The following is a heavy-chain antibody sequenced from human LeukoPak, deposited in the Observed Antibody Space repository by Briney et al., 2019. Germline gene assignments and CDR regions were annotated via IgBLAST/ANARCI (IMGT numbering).Heavy chain of an antibody. CDR1: GFTFSSYA. D-gene: IGHD3-22*01. CDR3: AKERITMIVVEIKAGGSFDY. CDR2: ISGSGGST. Sequence: GGSLRLSCAASGFTFSSYAMSWVRQAPGKGLEWVSAISGSGGSTYYADSVKGRFTISRDNSKNTLYLQMNSLRAEDTAVYYCAKERITMIVVEIKAGGSFDYWGQGTLVTVSS. J-gene: IGHJ4*02. V-gene: IGHV3-23*01.